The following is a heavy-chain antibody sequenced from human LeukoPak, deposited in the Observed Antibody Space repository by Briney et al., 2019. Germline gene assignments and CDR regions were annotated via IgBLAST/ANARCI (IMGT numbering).Heavy chain of an antibody. V-gene: IGHV1-8*01. CDR3: ARAERSSAVPDP. J-gene: IGHJ5*02. CDR2: MNPNSGNT. D-gene: IGHD6-6*01. Sequence: GASVKVSCKASGYTFTSYDINWVRQATGQGLEWMGWMNPNSGNTGYAQKFQGRVTMTRNTSVSTAYMELSSLRSEDTAVYYCARAERSSAVPDPWGQGTLVTVSS. CDR1: GYTFTSYD.